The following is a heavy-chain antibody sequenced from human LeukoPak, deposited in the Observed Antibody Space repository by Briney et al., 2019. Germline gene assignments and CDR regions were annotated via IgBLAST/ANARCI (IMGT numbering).Heavy chain of an antibody. CDR3: AKSGSYYHWYFDL. J-gene: IGHJ2*01. CDR1: GFTFSSYA. D-gene: IGHD1-26*01. V-gene: IGHV3-30*04. Sequence: GGSLRLSCAASGFTFSSYAMHWVRQAPGKGLEWVAVISYDGSNKYYADSVKGRFTISRDNSKNTLYLQMNSLRAEDTAVYYCAKSGSYYHWYFDLWGRGTLVTVSS. CDR2: ISYDGSNK.